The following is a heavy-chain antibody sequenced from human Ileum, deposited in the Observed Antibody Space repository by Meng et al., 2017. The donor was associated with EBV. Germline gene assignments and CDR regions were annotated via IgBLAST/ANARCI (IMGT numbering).Heavy chain of an antibody. V-gene: IGHV1-3*01. CDR1: GYTLTSYA. J-gene: IGHJ4*02. CDR3: ASRPGIAVAGFDY. Sequence: QVQLVQSGAEVKKPXASVKVSCKASGYTLTSYAMHWVRQAPGQRLEWMGWINAGNGNTKYSQRFQGRVTITRDTSASTAYMELSSLRSEDTTVYYCASRPGIAVAGFDYLGQGTLGTVSS. D-gene: IGHD6-19*01. CDR2: INAGNGNT.